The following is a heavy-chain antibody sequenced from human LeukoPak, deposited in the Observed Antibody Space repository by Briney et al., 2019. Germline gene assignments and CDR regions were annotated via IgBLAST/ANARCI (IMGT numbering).Heavy chain of an antibody. J-gene: IGHJ5*02. V-gene: IGHV1-69*01. D-gene: IGHD4-17*01. CDR3: ARDPMTTVTGYWFDP. Sequence: PGGSLRLSCAASGFTFSSYAISWVRQAPGQGLEWMGGIIPIFGTANYAQKFQGRVTITADESTSTAYMELSSLRSEDTAVYYCARDPMTTVTGYWFDPWGQGTLVTVSS. CDR1: GFTFSSYA. CDR2: IIPIFGTA.